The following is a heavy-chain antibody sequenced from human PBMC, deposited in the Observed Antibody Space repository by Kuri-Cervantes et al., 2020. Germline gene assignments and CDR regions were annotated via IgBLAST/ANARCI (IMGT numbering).Heavy chain of an antibody. V-gene: IGHV4-34*01. CDR2: INHRRST. Sequence: SQTLSLTCAVYGGSFSGYYWSWIRQPPGKGLEWIGEINHRRSTNYIPSLKSRVTISVDTSKNQFSLKLRSVTAADTAVYYCARASCSRGGHCYFDYWGQGTLVTVSS. D-gene: IGHD2-15*01. J-gene: IGHJ4*02. CDR3: ARASCSRGGHCYFDY. CDR1: GGSFSGYY.